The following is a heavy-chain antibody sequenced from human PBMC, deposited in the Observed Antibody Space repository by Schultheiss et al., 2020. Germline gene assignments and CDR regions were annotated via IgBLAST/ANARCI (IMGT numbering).Heavy chain of an antibody. CDR1: GYTFTGYY. V-gene: IGHV1-2*02. CDR2: INPNSGGT. CDR3: ARDNLPNSGSYYWYFDY. D-gene: IGHD1-26*01. Sequence: ASVKVSCKASGYTFTGYYMHWVRQAPGQGLEWMGWINPNSGGTNYAQKFQGRVTMTRDTSISTAYMELSRLRSDDTAVYYCARDNLPNSGSYYWYFDYWGQGTLVTVSS. J-gene: IGHJ4*02.